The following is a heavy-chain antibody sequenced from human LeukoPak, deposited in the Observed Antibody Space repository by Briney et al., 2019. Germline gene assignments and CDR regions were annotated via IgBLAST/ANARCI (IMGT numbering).Heavy chain of an antibody. J-gene: IGHJ4*02. Sequence: PSDTLSLTCTVSGGTISSSYWSWIRQPPGHGLEWIASIYDSETTKHNPSLRSRATISSDTSKHQFSLNLSSVTAAHTAVYYCARVPGGYRYEIDYWGQGTLVTVSS. CDR3: ARVPGGYRYEIDY. CDR2: IYDSETT. CDR1: GGTISSSY. D-gene: IGHD5-12*01. V-gene: IGHV4-59*07.